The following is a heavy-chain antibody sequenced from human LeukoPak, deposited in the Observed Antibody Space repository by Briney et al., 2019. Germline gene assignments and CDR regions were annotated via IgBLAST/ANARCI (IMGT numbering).Heavy chain of an antibody. CDR3: ARGELLYLDAFDI. J-gene: IGHJ3*02. V-gene: IGHV4-39*01. Sequence: SETLSLTCTVSGGSISSSSYYWGWIRQPPGKGLEWIGSIYYSGGTYYNPSLKSRVTMSVDTSKNQFSLKLSSVTAADTAVYYCARGELLYLDAFDIWGQGTMVTVSS. CDR1: GGSISSSSYY. D-gene: IGHD1-26*01. CDR2: IYYSGGT.